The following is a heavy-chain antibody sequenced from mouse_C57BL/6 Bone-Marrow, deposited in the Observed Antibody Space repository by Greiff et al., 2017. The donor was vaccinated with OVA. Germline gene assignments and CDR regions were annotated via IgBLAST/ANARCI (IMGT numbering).Heavy chain of an antibody. CDR3: AYYYGSRSLFAY. J-gene: IGHJ3*01. CDR1: GYSITSGYY. D-gene: IGHD1-1*01. CDR2: ISYDGSN. Sequence: EVKLQESGPGLVKPSQSLSLTCSVTGYSITSGYYWNWIRQFPGNKLEWMGYISYDGSNNYNPSLKNRISITRDTSKNQFFLKLNSVTTEDTATYYCAYYYGSRSLFAYWGQGTLVTVSA. V-gene: IGHV3-6*01.